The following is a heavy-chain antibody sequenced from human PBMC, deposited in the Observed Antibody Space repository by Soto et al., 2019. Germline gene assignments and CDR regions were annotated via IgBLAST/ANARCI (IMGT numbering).Heavy chain of an antibody. J-gene: IGHJ4*02. CDR1: GGSISSSSYY. CDR3: SRLLDILTGYYTFDY. D-gene: IGHD3-9*01. CDR2: IYYSGST. V-gene: IGHV4-39*01. Sequence: SETLSLTCTVSGGSISSSSYYWGWIRQPPGKGLEWIGSIYYSGSTYYNPSPKSRVTISVDTSKNQFSLKLSSVTAADTAVYYCSRLLDILTGYYTFDYWGQRTLGSLSS.